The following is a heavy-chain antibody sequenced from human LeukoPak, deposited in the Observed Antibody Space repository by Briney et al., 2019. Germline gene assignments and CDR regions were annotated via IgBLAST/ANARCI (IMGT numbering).Heavy chain of an antibody. D-gene: IGHD2-15*01. CDR3: ARSLGYCSGGSCSGWDY. V-gene: IGHV3-48*03. CDR1: GFTFSAYD. Sequence: GGSLRLSCAASGFTFSAYDMNWVRQAPGKGLEWVSHITSSGSTIYYADSVKGRFTISRDNAKNSLYLQMNSLRAEDTAVYYCARSLGYCSGGSCSGWDYWGQGTLVTVSS. J-gene: IGHJ4*02. CDR2: ITSSGSTI.